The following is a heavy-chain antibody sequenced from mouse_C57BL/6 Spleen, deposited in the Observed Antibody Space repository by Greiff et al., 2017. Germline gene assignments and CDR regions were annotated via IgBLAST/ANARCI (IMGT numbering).Heavy chain of an antibody. CDR3: ARIGDDYYGSYYAMDY. CDR2: IWSGGST. CDR1: GFSLTSYG. D-gene: IGHD1-1*01. Sequence: QVQLKESGPGLVQPSQSLSITCTVSGFSLTSYGVHWVRQSPGKGLEWLGVIWSGGSTDYNAAFISRLSISKDNSKSQVFFKMNSLQADDTAIYYCARIGDDYYGSYYAMDYWGQGTSVTVSS. J-gene: IGHJ4*01. V-gene: IGHV2-2*01.